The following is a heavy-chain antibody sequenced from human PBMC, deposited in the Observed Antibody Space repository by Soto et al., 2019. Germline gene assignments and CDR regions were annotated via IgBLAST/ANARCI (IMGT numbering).Heavy chain of an antibody. J-gene: IGHJ6*02. V-gene: IGHV1-2*04. CDR1: GYTFTGYY. Sequence: ASVKVSCKASGYTFTGYYMHWVRQAPGQGLEWMGWINPNSGGTNYAQKFQGWVTMTRDTPISTAYMELSRLRSDDTAVYYCARGPYCSGGSCYNGYYYYYGMYVWSQGTTVTVSS. D-gene: IGHD2-15*01. CDR3: ARGPYCSGGSCYNGYYYYYGMYV. CDR2: INPNSGGT.